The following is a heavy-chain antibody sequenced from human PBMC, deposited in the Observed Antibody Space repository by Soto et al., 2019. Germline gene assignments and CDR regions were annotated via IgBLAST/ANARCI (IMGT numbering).Heavy chain of an antibody. V-gene: IGHV3-30-3*01. J-gene: IGHJ6*02. CDR3: ARAGCDGGSCYTLVGLRYGMDV. CDR2: ISHDGSNK. Sequence: QVQLVESGGGVVQPGRSLRLSCAASGFTFSSYAMHWVRQAPGKGLEWVAVISHDGSNKYYADSVKGRFTISRDNSKNTLYLKMNSLRAEDTAVYYCARAGCDGGSCYTLVGLRYGMDVWGQGTTVTVSS. D-gene: IGHD2-15*01. CDR1: GFTFSSYA.